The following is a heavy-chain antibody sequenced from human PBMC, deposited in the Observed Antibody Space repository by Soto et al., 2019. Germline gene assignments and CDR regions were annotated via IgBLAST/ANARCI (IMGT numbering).Heavy chain of an antibody. CDR2: ISGSGGST. CDR1: GFTFSSYA. Sequence: PGGSLRLSCAASGFTFSSYAMSWVRQAPGKGLEWVSAISGSGGSTYYADSVKGRFTISRDNSKNTLYLQMNSLRAEDTAVYYCAKDHNWNDVVPGDYWGQGTLVTVSS. CDR3: AKDHNWNDVVPGDY. J-gene: IGHJ4*02. D-gene: IGHD1-20*01. V-gene: IGHV3-23*01.